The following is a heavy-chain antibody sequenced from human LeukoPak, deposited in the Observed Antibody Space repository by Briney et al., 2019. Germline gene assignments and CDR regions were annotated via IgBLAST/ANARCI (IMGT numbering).Heavy chain of an antibody. V-gene: IGHV3-23*01. CDR3: AKDLSRAVAADWFDP. Sequence: GGSLRLSCAASGFTFSNYDMSWVRQAPGEGLEWVSSISDSGGSTYYADSVKGRFTISRDNSKTTLYLQMTNLRAADTAVYCCAKDLSRAVAADWFDPWDQGSLVTASS. J-gene: IGHJ5*02. D-gene: IGHD6-19*01. CDR2: ISDSGGST. CDR1: GFTFSNYD.